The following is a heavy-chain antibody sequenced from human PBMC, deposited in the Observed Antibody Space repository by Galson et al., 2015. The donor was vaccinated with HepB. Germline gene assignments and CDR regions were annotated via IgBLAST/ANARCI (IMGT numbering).Heavy chain of an antibody. CDR2: INSDGSIT. D-gene: IGHD3-22*01. Sequence: SLRLSCAASGFSISSYWMHWVRQAPGKGLVWVSRINSDGSITNYADSVEGRFTISRDNAKNTLFLQMNSLRAEDTAVYYCQVVSLSLGQGTLVTVSS. V-gene: IGHV3-74*01. CDR3: QVVSLS. CDR1: GFSISSYW. J-gene: IGHJ5*02.